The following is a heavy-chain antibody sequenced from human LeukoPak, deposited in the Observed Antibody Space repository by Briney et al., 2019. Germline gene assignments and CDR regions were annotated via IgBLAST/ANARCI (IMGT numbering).Heavy chain of an antibody. CDR2: IIPIFGIA. CDR3: ARERRPDYYDSSGYYSAAFDI. D-gene: IGHD3-22*01. J-gene: IGHJ3*02. V-gene: IGHV1-69*04. CDR1: GGTFSSYA. Sequence: GSSVKVSCKASGGTFSSYAISWARQAPGQGLEWMGRIIPIFGIANYAQKFQGRVTITADKSTSTAYMELSSLRSEDTAVYYCARERRPDYYDSSGYYSAAFDIWGQGTMVTVSS.